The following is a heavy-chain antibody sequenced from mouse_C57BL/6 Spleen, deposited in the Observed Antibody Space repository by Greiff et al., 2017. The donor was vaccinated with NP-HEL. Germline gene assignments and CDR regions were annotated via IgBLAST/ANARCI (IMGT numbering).Heavy chain of an antibody. CDR1: GYTFTDYN. CDR3: ARDSSGYVWFAY. J-gene: IGHJ3*01. V-gene: IGHV1-22*01. D-gene: IGHD3-2*02. CDR2: INPNNGGT. Sequence: VQLQQSGPELVKPGASVKMSCKASGYTFTDYNMHWVKQSHGKSLEWIGYINPNNGGTSYNQKFKGKATLTVNKSSSTAYMELRSLTSDDSAVYYCARDSSGYVWFAYWGQGTLVTVSA.